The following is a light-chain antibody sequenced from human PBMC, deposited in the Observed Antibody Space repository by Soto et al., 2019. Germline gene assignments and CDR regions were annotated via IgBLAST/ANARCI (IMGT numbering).Light chain of an antibody. CDR2: EVS. Sequence: QSALTQPASASGSSGQSITISCSGTNSDIGSYNYVSWYLQHPGKAPKLIVFEVSNRPSGISDRFSGSKSGNTAYLTISGLQTEDEAVYYCNSFTSSNTLPYVFGTGTKVTVL. CDR1: NSDIGSYNY. CDR3: NSFTSSNTLPYV. V-gene: IGLV2-14*01. J-gene: IGLJ1*01.